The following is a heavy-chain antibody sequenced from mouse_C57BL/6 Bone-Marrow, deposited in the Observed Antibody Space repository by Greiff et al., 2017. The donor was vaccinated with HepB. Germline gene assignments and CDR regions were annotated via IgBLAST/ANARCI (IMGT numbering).Heavy chain of an antibody. CDR3: AGFYYGSSLPAWFAY. CDR2: INRDGGST. CDR1: EYEFPSHD. V-gene: IGHV5-2*01. D-gene: IGHD1-1*01. Sequence: EVQGVESGGGLVQPGESLKLSCESNEYEFPSHDMSWVRKTPEKRLELVAAINRDGGSTYYPDTMERRFIISRDNTKKTLYLQMSSLRSEDTALYYCAGFYYGSSLPAWFAYWGQGTLVTVSA. J-gene: IGHJ3*01.